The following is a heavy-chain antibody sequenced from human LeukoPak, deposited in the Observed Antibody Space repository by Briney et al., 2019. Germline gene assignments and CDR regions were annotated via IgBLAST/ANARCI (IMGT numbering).Heavy chain of an antibody. J-gene: IGHJ5*02. CDR2: ITSSSSSI. V-gene: IGHV3-48*04. CDR1: GFTFSPYA. Sequence: GGSLRLSCAASGFTFSPYAMDWVRQAPGKGLEWVSYITSSSSSIFYADSVRGRFTISRDNAKNSLYLQMNSLGVDDSAVYYCARVSTCSGGSCLGSWGQGTLVTVSS. CDR3: ARVSTCSGGSCLGS. D-gene: IGHD2-15*01.